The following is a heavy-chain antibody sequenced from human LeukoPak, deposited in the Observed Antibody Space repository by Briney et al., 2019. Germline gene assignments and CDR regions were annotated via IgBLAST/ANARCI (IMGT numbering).Heavy chain of an antibody. D-gene: IGHD4-17*01. Sequence: SETLSLTCTVSGGSISSGGYYWSWIRQHPGKGLEWIGYIYYSRSTYYNPSLKSRVTISVDTSKNQFSLKLSSVTAADTAVYYCARARTTVTYIFDYWGQGTLVTVSS. CDR2: IYYSRST. CDR3: ARARTTVTYIFDY. CDR1: GGSISSGGYY. V-gene: IGHV4-31*03. J-gene: IGHJ4*02.